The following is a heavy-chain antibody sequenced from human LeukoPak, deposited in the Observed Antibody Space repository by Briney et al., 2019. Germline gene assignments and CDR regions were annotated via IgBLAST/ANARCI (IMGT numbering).Heavy chain of an antibody. CDR2: INHSGST. V-gene: IGHV4-34*01. D-gene: IGHD1-26*01. CDR3: ARGTRAYGY. J-gene: IGHJ4*02. CDR1: GGSFSGYY. Sequence: PSETLSLTCAVYGGSFSGYYWSWIRQPPGKGLEWIGEINHSGSTNYNPSLKSRVTISVDTSKNQFSLKLSSVTAADTAVYYCARGTRAYGYWGQGTLVTVSS.